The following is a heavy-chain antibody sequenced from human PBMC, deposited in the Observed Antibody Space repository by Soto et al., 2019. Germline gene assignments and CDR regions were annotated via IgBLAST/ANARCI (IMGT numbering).Heavy chain of an antibody. J-gene: IGHJ6*02. D-gene: IGHD3-10*01. CDR3: TRDGSGSYYNIYYYGMDV. CDR1: GFTVTSYY. Sequence: GGSLRLSCAASGFTVTSYYMSWVRQAPGKGLEWVSLIYTGGNTNYAASVKGRFTISRDDSKGIAYLQMNSLKTEDTAVYYCTRDGSGSYYNIYYYGMDVWGQGTTVTVSS. CDR2: IYTGGNT. V-gene: IGHV3-53*03.